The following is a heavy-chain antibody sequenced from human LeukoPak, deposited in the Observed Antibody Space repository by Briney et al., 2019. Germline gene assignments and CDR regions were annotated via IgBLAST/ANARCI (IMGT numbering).Heavy chain of an antibody. CDR3: ARGGYSGSSFDY. J-gene: IGHJ4*02. V-gene: IGHV4-39*07. CDR1: GGSISSSSYY. Sequence: SETLSLTCTVSGGSISSSSYYWGWIRQPPGKGLEWIGNIYYTGSTYYNPSLKSRVTISVDTSKNQFSLKLSSVTAADTAVYYCARGGYSGSSFDYWGQGTLVTVSS. D-gene: IGHD1-26*01. CDR2: IYYTGST.